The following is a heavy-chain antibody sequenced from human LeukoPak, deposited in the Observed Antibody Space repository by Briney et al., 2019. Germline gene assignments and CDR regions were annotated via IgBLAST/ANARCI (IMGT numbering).Heavy chain of an antibody. Sequence: GGSLRLSCAVSGITLSNYGMSWVRQAPGKGLEWVAGINDSGGSTNYADSVKGRFTISRDNPKNTLYLQMNSLRAEDTAVYFCAKRGVVIRVILVGFHKEAYYFDSWGQGALVTVSS. CDR2: INDSGGST. V-gene: IGHV3-23*01. D-gene: IGHD3-22*01. CDR3: AKRGVVIRVILVGFHKEAYYFDS. CDR1: GITLSNYG. J-gene: IGHJ4*02.